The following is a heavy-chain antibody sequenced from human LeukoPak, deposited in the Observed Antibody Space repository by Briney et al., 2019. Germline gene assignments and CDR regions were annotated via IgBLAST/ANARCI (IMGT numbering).Heavy chain of an antibody. CDR3: ARVRYTIYVSFDY. V-gene: IGHV4-61*02. D-gene: IGHD1-1*01. Sequence: SETLSLTCTVSGGSISSDNHYWSWIRQPAGKGLEWIARIYSSGSTNYNPSLNSRVTKSVITSKNQFSLKLRSVTAADTAVYYWARVRYTIYVSFDYWGKGTLLTVSS. CDR2: IYSSGST. CDR1: GGSISSDNHY. J-gene: IGHJ4*02.